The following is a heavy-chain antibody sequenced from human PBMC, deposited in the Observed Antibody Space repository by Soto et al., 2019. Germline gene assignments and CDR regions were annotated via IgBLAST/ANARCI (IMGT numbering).Heavy chain of an antibody. CDR2: ISSTTNYV. V-gene: IGHV3-21*06. J-gene: IGHJ4*02. Sequence: GSLRLSCAASGFTFTRYSMNWVRQAPGKGLEWVSSISSTTNYVYYGDSMKGRFTISRDNAKNSLYLEMNSLRAEDTAVYYCARESEDLTSNFDYWGQGTLVTVSS. CDR1: GFTFTRYS. CDR3: ARESEDLTSNFDY.